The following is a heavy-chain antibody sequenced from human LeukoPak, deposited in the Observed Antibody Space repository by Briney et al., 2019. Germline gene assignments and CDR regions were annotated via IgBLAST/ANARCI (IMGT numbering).Heavy chain of an antibody. CDR2: IYTSGST. CDR3: ARGSTKNWFDP. V-gene: IGHV4-4*07. Sequence: SETLSLTCTVSGGSISSYYWIWIRQPAGKGLEWIGRIYTSGSTNYHPSLKSRVTMSVDTSKNQFSLKLSSVTAADTAVYYCARGSTKNWFDPWGQGTLVTVSS. D-gene: IGHD2-2*01. CDR1: GGSISSYY. J-gene: IGHJ5*02.